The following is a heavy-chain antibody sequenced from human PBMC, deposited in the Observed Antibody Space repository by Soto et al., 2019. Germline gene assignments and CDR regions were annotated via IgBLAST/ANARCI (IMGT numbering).Heavy chain of an antibody. V-gene: IGHV3-23*01. Sequence: EVQLLESGGGLVQPGGSLRLSCAVSGFTFSNYGMSWVRQAPGKGLEWVSAISGGGGSTYYADSVKGRFTISRDNSKNTLYLQMSSLRAVDTAVYYCAKDQVYSGFNGMDVWGQGTTVTVSS. J-gene: IGHJ6*02. D-gene: IGHD5-12*01. CDR3: AKDQVYSGFNGMDV. CDR2: ISGGGGST. CDR1: GFTFSNYG.